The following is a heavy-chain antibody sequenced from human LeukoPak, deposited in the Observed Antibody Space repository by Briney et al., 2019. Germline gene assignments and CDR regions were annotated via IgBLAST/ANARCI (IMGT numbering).Heavy chain of an antibody. Sequence: GASVKVSCKASGYTFISYYIYWVRQAPGQGLKWMGIISPSGGSTSYAQKFQGRVTMTRDTSTSTVYMELSSLRSEDTAVYYCARAYSSGWYYFDYWGQGTLVTVSS. D-gene: IGHD6-19*01. CDR2: ISPSGGST. CDR3: ARAYSSGWYYFDY. J-gene: IGHJ4*02. CDR1: GYTFISYY. V-gene: IGHV1-46*01.